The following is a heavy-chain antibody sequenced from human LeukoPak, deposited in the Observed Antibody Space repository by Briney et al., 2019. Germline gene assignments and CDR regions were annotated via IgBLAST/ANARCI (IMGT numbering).Heavy chain of an antibody. Sequence: SETLSLTCTVSGGSISSDYWSWIRQSPGKGLEWIAYINHRGGTNYNPSLERRVTISVDTSKNQFSLKVNSVTVADTAVYYCARLCNYISYWYFDLWAAAPWSLSPQ. D-gene: IGHD2/OR15-2a*01. J-gene: IGHJ2*01. V-gene: IGHV4-59*01. CDR2: INHRGGT. CDR3: ARLCNYISYWYFDL. CDR1: GGSISSDY.